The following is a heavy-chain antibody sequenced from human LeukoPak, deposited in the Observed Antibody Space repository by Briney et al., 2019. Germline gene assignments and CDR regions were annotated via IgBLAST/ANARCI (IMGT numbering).Heavy chain of an antibody. CDR2: IGRSGSDI. Sequence: GGSLRLSCAASGFTFSTYGMMWVRQAPGKGLQWVSSIGRSGSDIYYVDSLKGRFSISRDDAKNSLYLQMGRLRAEDTAVYYCVREANYYDSTGYPTKVHDFWGQGTLVTVSS. D-gene: IGHD3-22*01. V-gene: IGHV3-21*01. CDR1: GFTFSTYG. CDR3: VREANYYDSTGYPTKVHDF. J-gene: IGHJ4*02.